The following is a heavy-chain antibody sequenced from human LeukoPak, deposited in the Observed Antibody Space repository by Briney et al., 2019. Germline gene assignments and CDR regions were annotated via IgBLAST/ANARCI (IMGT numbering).Heavy chain of an antibody. CDR3: ARKGGQLRRSYFDY. J-gene: IGHJ4*02. CDR2: MNPNSGNT. CDR1: GYTFTSYD. D-gene: IGHD2-2*01. V-gene: IGHV1-8*01. Sequence: ASVKVSCKASGYTFTSYDINWVRQATGQGLEWMGWMNPNSGNTGYAQKFQGRVTMTRNTSISTAYMELSSLRSENTAVYYCARKGGQLRRSYFDYWGQGTLVTVSS.